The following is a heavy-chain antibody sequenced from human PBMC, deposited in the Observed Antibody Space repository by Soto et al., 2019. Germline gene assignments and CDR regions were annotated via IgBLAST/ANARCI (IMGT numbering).Heavy chain of an antibody. J-gene: IGHJ4*02. CDR2: TNPSGGRT. Sequence: QVQLQQWGAGLLKPSETLSLTCAVSGESFSGYFWSWIRQPPGKGLEWIGETNPSGGRTIYMPSLKSRVTISVDTSKDQFSLRLSSVTAADTAVYSCASGRDYTWTFGGQGTLVTVSS. D-gene: IGHD4-17*01. CDR3: ASGRDYTWTF. CDR1: GESFSGYF. V-gene: IGHV4-34*01.